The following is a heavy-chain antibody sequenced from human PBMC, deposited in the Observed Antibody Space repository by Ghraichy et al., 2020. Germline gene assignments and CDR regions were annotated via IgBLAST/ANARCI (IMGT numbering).Heavy chain of an antibody. J-gene: IGHJ4*02. CDR2: IYYSGST. V-gene: IGHV4-59*01. D-gene: IGHD5-18*01. Sequence: SETLSLTCTVSGGSISSYYWSWIRQPPGKGLEWIGYIYYSGSTNYNPSLKSRVTISVDTSKNQFSLKLSSVTAADTAVYYCARVDAAGGFDYWGQGTLVTVSS. CDR3: ARVDAAGGFDY. CDR1: GGSISSYY.